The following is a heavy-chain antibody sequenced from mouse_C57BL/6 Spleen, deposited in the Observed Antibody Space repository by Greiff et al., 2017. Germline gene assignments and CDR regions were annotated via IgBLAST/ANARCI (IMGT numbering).Heavy chain of an antibody. Sequence: EVKVVESGGGLVKPGGSLKLSCAASGFTFSSYAMSWVRQTPEKRLEWVATISDGGSYTYYPDNVKGRFTISRDNAKNNLYLQMSHLKSEDTAMYYGAREYDGGYFDDWGKGTTLTVSS. V-gene: IGHV5-4*01. J-gene: IGHJ2*01. CDR3: AREYDGGYFDD. D-gene: IGHD2-14*01. CDR2: ISDGGSYT. CDR1: GFTFSSYA.